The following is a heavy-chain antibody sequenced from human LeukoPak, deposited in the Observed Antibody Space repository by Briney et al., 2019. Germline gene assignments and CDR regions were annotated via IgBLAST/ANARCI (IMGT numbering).Heavy chain of an antibody. D-gene: IGHD2-15*01. CDR1: GFTFYSYG. V-gene: IGHV3-30*18. CDR3: AKDPYRVVVATGNYLDP. Sequence: GGSLRLSCAASGFTFYSYGMHWVRQAPGKGLEWVAVISHDGSNIHYGDSVKGRFTISRDNFKNTLYLQMNSLRAEDTAVYYCAKDPYRVVVATGNYLDPWGQGTLVTVSS. J-gene: IGHJ5*02. CDR2: ISHDGSNI.